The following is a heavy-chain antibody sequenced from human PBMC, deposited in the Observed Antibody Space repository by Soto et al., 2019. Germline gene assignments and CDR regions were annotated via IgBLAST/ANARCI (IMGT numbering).Heavy chain of an antibody. V-gene: IGHV4-38-2*01. CDR1: GFSISSGYY. CDR2: IDHSGTT. CDR3: ARGRQWLSRSNWFDP. D-gene: IGHD6-19*01. Sequence: PSKTLSLTCAVSGFSISSGYYWGWIRQPPGKGLEWIGNIDHSGTTYYNPSLKGRVTISADTSKNQFSLTLTSVTAADTALYFCARGRQWLSRSNWFDPWGQGTLVTGSS. J-gene: IGHJ5*02.